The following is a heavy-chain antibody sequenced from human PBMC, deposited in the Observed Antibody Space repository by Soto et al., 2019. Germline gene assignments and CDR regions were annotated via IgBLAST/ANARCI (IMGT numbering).Heavy chain of an antibody. CDR3: ARDHRGNNRRRDY. V-gene: IGHV4-31*03. Sequence: QVQLQESGPGLVKPSQTLSLTCTVSGGSISSGGYYWSWIRQHPGKGLEWIGYIYYSGSTYYNPSLKSRVSLSVDTSKNQFSLKLSSVTAADTAVYYCARDHRGNNRRRDYWGQGTLVTVSS. J-gene: IGHJ4*02. CDR1: GGSISSGGYY. CDR2: IYYSGST. D-gene: IGHD1-1*01.